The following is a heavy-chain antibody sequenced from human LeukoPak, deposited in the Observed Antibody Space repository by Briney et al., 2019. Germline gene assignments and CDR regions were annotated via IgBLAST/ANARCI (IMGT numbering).Heavy chain of an antibody. CDR2: IKEDGSET. CDR1: GLTFSNYW. D-gene: IGHD6-19*01. Sequence: GGSLRLSCTASGLTFSNYWMSWVRQAPGKGLEWVANIKEDGSETYYVDSVKGRFTISRDNAKNSLYLQMNSLRAEDTAVYYCAGGSGWLIEVYWGQGTLVTVSS. J-gene: IGHJ4*02. CDR3: AGGSGWLIEVY. V-gene: IGHV3-7*01.